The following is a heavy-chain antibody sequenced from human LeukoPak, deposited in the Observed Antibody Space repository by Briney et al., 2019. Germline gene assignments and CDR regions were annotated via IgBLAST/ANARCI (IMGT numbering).Heavy chain of an antibody. V-gene: IGHV3-30-3*01. CDR3: ARGGTAKSYDSGSYYIGWFDP. J-gene: IGHJ5*02. CDR1: GFTFSSYA. D-gene: IGHD3-10*01. CDR2: ISYDGSNK. Sequence: GGSLRLSCAASGFTFSSYAMHWVRQAPGKGLEWVAVISYDGSNKYYADSVKGRFTISRDNSKNTLYLQMNSLRAEDTAVYYCARGGTAKSYDSGSYYIGWFDPWGQGTLVTVSS.